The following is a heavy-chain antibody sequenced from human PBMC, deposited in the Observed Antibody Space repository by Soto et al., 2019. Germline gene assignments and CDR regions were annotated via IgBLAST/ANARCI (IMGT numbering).Heavy chain of an antibody. Sequence: ASVKVSCKASGCTFTSYGISWVRQAPGQGLEWMGWIIAYIGNTNYAQKFQGRVTITADESTSAAYMELSSLRSEDTAVYYCARAGSDADEAIDIWGQGTIVTLSS. V-gene: IGHV1-18*01. D-gene: IGHD3-10*01. CDR2: IIAYIGNT. CDR1: GCTFTSYG. J-gene: IGHJ3*02. CDR3: ARAGSDADEAIDI.